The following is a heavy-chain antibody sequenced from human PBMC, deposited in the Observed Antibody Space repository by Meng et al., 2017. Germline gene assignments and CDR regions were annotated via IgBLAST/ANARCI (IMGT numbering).Heavy chain of an antibody. D-gene: IGHD5-18*01. CDR1: GYSFTSYW. Sequence: GESLKISCKGSGYSFTSYWIGWVRQMPGKGLEWMGIIYPGDSDTRYSPSFQGQVTSSADKSISTAYLQWSSLKASDTAMYYCASGYSYVHGSRAFDIWGQGTMVTVSS. J-gene: IGHJ3*02. CDR2: IYPGDSDT. CDR3: ASGYSYVHGSRAFDI. V-gene: IGHV5-51*01.